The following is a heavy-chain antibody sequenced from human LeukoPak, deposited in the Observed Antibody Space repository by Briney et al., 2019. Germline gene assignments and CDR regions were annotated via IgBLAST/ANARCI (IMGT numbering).Heavy chain of an antibody. V-gene: IGHV3-48*03. CDR1: GFTFSSYE. D-gene: IGHD1-7*01. CDR2: ISSSGSTI. CDR3: ARKPITGTTLGPFDM. J-gene: IGHJ3*02. Sequence: GGSLRLSCAASGFTFSSYEMNWVRQAPGKGLEWVSYISSSGSTIYYADSVKGRFTISRDNAKNSLYLQMNSLRAEDTAVYYCARKPITGTTLGPFDMWGQGTMVTVSS.